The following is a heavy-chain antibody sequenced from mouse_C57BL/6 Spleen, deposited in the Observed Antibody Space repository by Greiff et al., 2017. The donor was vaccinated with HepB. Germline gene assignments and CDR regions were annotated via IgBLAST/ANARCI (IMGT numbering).Heavy chain of an antibody. CDR1: GYTFTSYG. CDR2: IYPRSGNT. Sequence: VQLQQSGAELARPGASVKLSCKASGYTFTSYGISWVKQRTGQGLEWIGEIYPRSGNTYYNEKFKGKATLTADKSSSTAYMELRSLTSEDSAVYFCAIRAYYDYDGNYAMDYWGQGTSVTVSS. D-gene: IGHD2-4*01. CDR3: AIRAYYDYDGNYAMDY. V-gene: IGHV1-81*01. J-gene: IGHJ4*01.